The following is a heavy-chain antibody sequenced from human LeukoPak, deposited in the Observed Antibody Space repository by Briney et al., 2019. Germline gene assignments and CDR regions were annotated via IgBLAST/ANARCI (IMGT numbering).Heavy chain of an antibody. CDR2: IWYDGSNK. V-gene: IGHV3-33*01. Sequence: GGSLRLSCAASGFTFSSYGMHWVRQAPGKGLEWVAVIWYDGSNKYYADSVKGRFTISRDNSKNTLYLQMNSLRAEDTAVYYCARAKQLVQSCYYYGMDVWGQGTTVTVSS. J-gene: IGHJ6*02. D-gene: IGHD6-13*01. CDR3: ARAKQLVQSCYYYGMDV. CDR1: GFTFSSYG.